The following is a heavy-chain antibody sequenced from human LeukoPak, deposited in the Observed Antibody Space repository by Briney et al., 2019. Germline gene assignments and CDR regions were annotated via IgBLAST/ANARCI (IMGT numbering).Heavy chain of an antibody. D-gene: IGHD3-10*01. CDR1: GYTFTGYY. Sequence: ASVKVSCKASGYTFTGYYMHWVRQAPGQRLEWMGWINPNSGGTNYAQKFQGRVTMTRDTSISTAYMELSRLRSDDTAVYYCATSMVRGVPQNNWGQGTLVTVSS. J-gene: IGHJ4*02. CDR2: INPNSGGT. V-gene: IGHV1-2*02. CDR3: ATSMVRGVPQNN.